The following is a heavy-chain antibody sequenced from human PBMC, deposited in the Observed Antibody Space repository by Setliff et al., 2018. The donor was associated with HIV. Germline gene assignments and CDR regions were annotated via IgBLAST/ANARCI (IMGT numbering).Heavy chain of an antibody. CDR2: ISGSDGTV. D-gene: IGHD3-22*01. Sequence: PGGSLRLSCVASKITFKTYSMNWVRQAPGKGLEWVSYISGSDGTVFYADSVRGRFIISRDDAKNSVYLQMSSLKTEDTAVYYCVRTDYYDRLGFDYWGLGTLVTVSS. V-gene: IGHV3-48*04. J-gene: IGHJ4*02. CDR3: VRTDYYDRLGFDY. CDR1: KITFKTYS.